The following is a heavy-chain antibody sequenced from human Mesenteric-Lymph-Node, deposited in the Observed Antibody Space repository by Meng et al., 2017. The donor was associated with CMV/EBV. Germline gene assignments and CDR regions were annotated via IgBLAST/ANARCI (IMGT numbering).Heavy chain of an antibody. CDR2: ISVTGSTV. Sequence: GGSLRLSCAASGFTFSDFYMTWIRQAPGTGLEWISYISVTGSTVYYADSVKGRFTISRDNAQNSLYLQMNSLRAEDTAVYYCASGIAPYFDYWGQGTLVTVSS. CDR1: GFTFSDFY. J-gene: IGHJ4*02. V-gene: IGHV3-11*01. CDR3: ASGIAPYFDY. D-gene: IGHD6-13*01.